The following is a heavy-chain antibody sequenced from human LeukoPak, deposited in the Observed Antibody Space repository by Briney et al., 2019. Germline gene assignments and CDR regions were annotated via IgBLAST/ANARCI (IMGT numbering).Heavy chain of an antibody. CDR1: GFPVSSNY. CDR3: AFSWLNFDY. Sequence: GGSLRLSCAASGFPVSSNYMSWVRQAPGKGLEWVSVIYSGGSTYYADSVKGRFTISRDNSKNTLYLQMNSLRAEDTAVYYCAFSWLNFDYWGQGTLVTVSS. CDR2: IYSGGST. V-gene: IGHV3-66*01. D-gene: IGHD3-22*01. J-gene: IGHJ4*02.